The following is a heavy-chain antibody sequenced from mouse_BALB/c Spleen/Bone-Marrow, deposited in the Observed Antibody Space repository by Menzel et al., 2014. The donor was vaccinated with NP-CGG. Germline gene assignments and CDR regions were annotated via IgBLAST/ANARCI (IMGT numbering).Heavy chain of an antibody. J-gene: IGHJ4*01. CDR1: GFNIKDTY. CDR2: IDPANGNT. V-gene: IGHV14-3*02. Sequence: EVKLQESGAELVKPGASVKLSCTASGFNIKDTYMHWVKQRPEQGLEWIGRIDPANGNTKYDPKFQGKATITADTSSNTAYLQLSSLTSEDTAAYYCARSHYYGSYAMDYWGQGTSVTVSS. D-gene: IGHD1-2*01. CDR3: ARSHYYGSYAMDY.